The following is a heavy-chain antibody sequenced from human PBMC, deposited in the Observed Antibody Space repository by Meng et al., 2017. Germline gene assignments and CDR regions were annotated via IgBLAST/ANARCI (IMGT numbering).Heavy chain of an antibody. CDR1: AHTRSSDG. J-gene: IGHJ4*02. CDR3: ATRGNPYLDC. Sequence: GQLVQLGAEVEKPGASVKVSCNASAHTRSSDGFAWVRQAPGQGLEWMGWINAYNGYTDYAQKFLGRVTLTTDTSTNTGYMELRSLTSDDTAVYYCATRGNPYLDCWGQGTLVTVSS. CDR2: INAYNGYT. V-gene: IGHV1-18*01.